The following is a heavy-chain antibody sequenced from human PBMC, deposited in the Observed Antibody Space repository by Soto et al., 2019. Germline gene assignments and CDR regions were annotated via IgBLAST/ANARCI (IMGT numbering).Heavy chain of an antibody. CDR2: LSGSGRTT. J-gene: IGHJ4*02. Sequence: EGQLLESGGGLVQPGESLRLSCAASGFTFSTNAMSWVRQAPGKGLEWVSGLSGSGRTTYYADSVKGRFTISRDNSKNTLYLQMNSLRAEDTAVYYCAKDARVGELKAFDYWGQGTLVTVSS. D-gene: IGHD1-26*01. CDR1: GFTFSTNA. CDR3: AKDARVGELKAFDY. V-gene: IGHV3-23*01.